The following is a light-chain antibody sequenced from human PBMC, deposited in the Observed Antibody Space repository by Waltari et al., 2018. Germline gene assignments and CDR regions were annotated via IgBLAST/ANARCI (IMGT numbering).Light chain of an antibody. Sequence: DIVMTQSPDSLAVSLGERATINCKSSQSVLFSSNNKNYLAWYQQKPGQPPQLLIYWASTREAGVPDRFSGGSGTDFTLTIRNLQAEDVAVYYCQQYKTTPYTFGQGTKLEIK. V-gene: IGKV4-1*01. J-gene: IGKJ2*01. CDR1: QSVLFSSNNKNY. CDR2: WAS. CDR3: QQYKTTPYT.